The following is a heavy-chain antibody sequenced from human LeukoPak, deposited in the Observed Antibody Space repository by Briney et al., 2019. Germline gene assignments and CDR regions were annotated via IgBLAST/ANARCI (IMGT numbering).Heavy chain of an antibody. D-gene: IGHD3-10*01. V-gene: IGHV3-66*01. CDR1: GFTVSSNY. J-gene: IGHJ4*02. CDR3: ARDGSGSYYFDY. Sequence: GGSLRLSCAASGFTVSSNYMSWVRQAPGKGLEWVSVIYSGGSTYYADSVKGRFTISRDNSKNTLYLQMNSLRAEDTAVYYCARDGSGSYYFDYWGQGTLVTVSS. CDR2: IYSGGST.